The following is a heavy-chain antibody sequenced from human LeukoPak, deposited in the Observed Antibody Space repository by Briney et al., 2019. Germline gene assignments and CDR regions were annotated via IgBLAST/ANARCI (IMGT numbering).Heavy chain of an antibody. D-gene: IGHD3-10*01. CDR2: ISSSSSYI. CDR1: GFTFSSYS. Sequence: GGSLRLSCAASGFTFSSYSMNWVRQAPGKGLEWVSSISSSSSYIYYADSVKGRFAISRDNAQNSLYLQMDSLRAEDTAVYYCARNDGGPYGSGSYYKDYYYYYMDVWGEGTTVTVSS. CDR3: ARNDGGPYGSGSYYKDYYYYYMDV. J-gene: IGHJ6*03. V-gene: IGHV3-21*01.